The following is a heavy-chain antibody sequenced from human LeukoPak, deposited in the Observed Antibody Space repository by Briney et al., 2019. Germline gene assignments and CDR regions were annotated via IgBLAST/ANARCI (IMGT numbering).Heavy chain of an antibody. J-gene: IGHJ4*02. V-gene: IGHV4-34*01. D-gene: IGHD3-22*01. CDR3: ATLGEYYDTSGYYYN. CDR2: INHSGST. CDR1: GGSFSGFY. Sequence: SETLSLTCAVYGGSFSGFYWSWIRQPPGKGLEWIGEINHSGSTYYNPSLKSRVTISVDTSKKQFSLKVTSVTAADTAVYYCATLGEYYDTSGYYYNWGQGTLVTVSS.